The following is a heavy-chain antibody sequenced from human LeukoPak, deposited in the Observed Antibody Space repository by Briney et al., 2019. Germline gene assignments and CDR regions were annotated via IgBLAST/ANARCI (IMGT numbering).Heavy chain of an antibody. CDR3: ARVGGWYRYFFDY. D-gene: IGHD6-19*01. V-gene: IGHV1-46*01. Sequence: ASVTVSCKASGYTFTNYHVHWVRQAPGQGLEWMGMITPSDGSTNYAQKFQGRVTMTRDMSTSAVYMELSSLRSEDTAVYYCARVGGWYRYFFDYWGQGTLLTVSS. CDR1: GYTFTNYH. J-gene: IGHJ4*02. CDR2: ITPSDGST.